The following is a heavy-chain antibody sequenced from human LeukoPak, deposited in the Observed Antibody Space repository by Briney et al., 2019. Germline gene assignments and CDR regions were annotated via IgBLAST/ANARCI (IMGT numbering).Heavy chain of an antibody. D-gene: IGHD6-13*01. Sequence: GGSLRLSCAASGFIFSNYWMDWVRQAPGKGLEWVAKIKQDGSRKDYVDSVKGRFTISRDNAKNSLYLEMSSLRVEDTGVYYCARDYSSSSGKHAFDIWGQGTMVTVSS. J-gene: IGHJ3*02. CDR2: IKQDGSRK. V-gene: IGHV3-7*01. CDR3: ARDYSSSSGKHAFDI. CDR1: GFIFSNYW.